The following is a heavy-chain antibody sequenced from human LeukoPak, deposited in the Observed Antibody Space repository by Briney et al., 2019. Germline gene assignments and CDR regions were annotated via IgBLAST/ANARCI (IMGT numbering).Heavy chain of an antibody. J-gene: IGHJ4*02. D-gene: IGHD5-24*01. CDR1: GGSISSYY. V-gene: IGHV4-59*01. Sequence: SETPSLTCTVSGGSISSYYWSWIRQPPGKGLEWIGYIYYSGSTNYNPSLKSRVTTSVDTSKNQFSLKLSSVTAADTAVYYCARGRGWLQSTPFDYWGQGTLLTVSS. CDR2: IYYSGST. CDR3: ARGRGWLQSTPFDY.